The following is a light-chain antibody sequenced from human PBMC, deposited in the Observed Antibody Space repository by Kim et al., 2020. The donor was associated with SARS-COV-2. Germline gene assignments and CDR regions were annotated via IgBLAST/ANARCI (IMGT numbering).Light chain of an antibody. V-gene: IGKV3-11*01. CDR3: QQRSDWPLT. Sequence: EIVLTQSPATLSLSPGERVTLSCRASQSVSSYLVWYQQRPGQAPRLLIYDASKRATGTPARFSGSGSGTDFTLTISSLEPEDFAVYYCQQRSDWPLTFGGGTKVDIK. CDR1: QSVSSY. CDR2: DAS. J-gene: IGKJ4*01.